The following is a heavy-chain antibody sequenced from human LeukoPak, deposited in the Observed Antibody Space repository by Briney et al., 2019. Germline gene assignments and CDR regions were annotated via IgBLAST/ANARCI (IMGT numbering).Heavy chain of an antibody. CDR2: IWYDGSDE. D-gene: IGHD1-26*01. CDR3: ARDYLALLGGAPYDAFDI. CDR1: GFTFSSYG. V-gene: IGHV3-33*08. J-gene: IGHJ3*02. Sequence: GGSLRLSCAASGFTFSSYGMHWVRQAPGKGLEWVALIWYDGSDEYYADSVKGRFTISRDNSKNTLYLQMNSLRAEDTAVYYCARDYLALLGGAPYDAFDIWGQGTMVTVSS.